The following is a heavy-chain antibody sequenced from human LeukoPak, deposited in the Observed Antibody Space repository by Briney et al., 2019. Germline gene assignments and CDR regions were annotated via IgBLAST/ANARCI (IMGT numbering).Heavy chain of an antibody. J-gene: IGHJ3*02. CDR2: MYHSGST. Sequence: SETLSLTCAVSGYSISSGHYWGWIRQPPGKGLEWIGSMYHSGSTYFNPSLKSLVTISVDTSKNQFSLTLSSVTAADTAVYFCARVSGSGTALDAFDIWGQGTMVIVSS. CDR1: GYSISSGHY. D-gene: IGHD1-1*01. V-gene: IGHV4-38-2*01. CDR3: ARVSGSGTALDAFDI.